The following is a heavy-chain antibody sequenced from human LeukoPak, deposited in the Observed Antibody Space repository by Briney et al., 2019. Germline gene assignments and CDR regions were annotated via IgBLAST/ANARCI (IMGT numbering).Heavy chain of an antibody. D-gene: IGHD5-12*01. Sequence: GGSLRLSCAASGFTFSSYGMHWVRQAPGKGLEWVAVISYDGSNKYYADSVKGRFTISRDNSKNTLYLQMNSLRAEDTAVYYCAKYSAGYDDWGQGTLVTVSS. CDR2: ISYDGSNK. CDR3: AKYSAGYDD. CDR1: GFTFSSYG. J-gene: IGHJ4*02. V-gene: IGHV3-30*18.